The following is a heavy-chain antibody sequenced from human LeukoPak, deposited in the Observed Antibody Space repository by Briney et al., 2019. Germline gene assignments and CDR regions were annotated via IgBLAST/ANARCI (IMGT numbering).Heavy chain of an antibody. CDR3: AKGGPYSNFSFDP. D-gene: IGHD4-11*01. V-gene: IGHV3-23*01. CDR2: ISGSGGTT. CDR1: GFTFYNYD. J-gene: IGHJ5*02. Sequence: GGSLRLSCAASGFTFYNYDMSWVRQAPGKGLEWVSTISGSGGTTYYADSVKSRFTISRDNSKNTLYLRMNSLTAEDTALYYCAKGGPYSNFSFDPWGQGTLVTVFS.